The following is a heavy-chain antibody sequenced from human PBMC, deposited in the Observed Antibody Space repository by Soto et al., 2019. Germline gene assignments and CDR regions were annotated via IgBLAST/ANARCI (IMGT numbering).Heavy chain of an antibody. CDR2: ISTDASST. CDR3: ARFPNKLPQN. J-gene: IGHJ1*01. D-gene: IGHD6-6*01. CDR1: GFTFSSYW. V-gene: IGHV3-74*01. Sequence: EVHLVESGGGLVQPGGSLRLSCAASGFTFSSYWMHWVRQAPGKGLVWVSSISTDASSTSYADPVKGRFTISRHNAKNTLYLHMNCVRVEDTVVYYCARFPNKLPQNWGQGTLVIVSP.